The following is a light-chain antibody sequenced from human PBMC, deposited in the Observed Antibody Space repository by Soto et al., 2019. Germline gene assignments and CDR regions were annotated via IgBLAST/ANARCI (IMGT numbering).Light chain of an antibody. CDR1: QSVSTN. V-gene: IGKV3-15*01. CDR2: GAS. J-gene: IGKJ2*01. CDR3: EQYNNWPYT. Sequence: EIVMTQSPATLSVSPGERATLSCRASQSVSTNLAWYQQKPGQAPRLLIYGASTRATGIPARSSGSGAGTEFTLTISSLQSEDVAVYYWEQYNNWPYTCGQGTKLEIK.